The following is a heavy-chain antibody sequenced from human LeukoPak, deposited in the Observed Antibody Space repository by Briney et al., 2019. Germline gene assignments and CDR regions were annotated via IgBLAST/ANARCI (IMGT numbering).Heavy chain of an antibody. CDR2: INPNSGGT. CDR1: GYTFTGYY. J-gene: IGHJ4*02. V-gene: IGHV1-2*02. Sequence: ASVKVSCKASGYTFTGYYMHWVRQAPGQGLEWMGWINPNSGGTNYAQKFQGRVTMTRDTSISTAYMELSRLRSEDSAVYYCARASPPTVGNYWGQGTLVTVSS. D-gene: IGHD4-11*01. CDR3: ARASPPTVGNY.